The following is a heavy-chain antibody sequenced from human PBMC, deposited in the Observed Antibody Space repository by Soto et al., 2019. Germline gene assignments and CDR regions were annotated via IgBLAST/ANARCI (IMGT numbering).Heavy chain of an antibody. V-gene: IGHV4-38-2*01. D-gene: IGHD3-10*01. J-gene: IGHJ6*02. CDR1: GYSISSGYY. CDR2: IHHSGST. CDR3: ARGGDTMVRGVIIYYFYGMDV. Sequence: SETLSLTCAVSGYSISSGYYWGWIRRPPGKGLEWIGSIHHSGSTYYNPSLKSRVTIALDTSRNQFSLRLSSVTAADTAVYFCARGGDTMVRGVIIYYFYGMDVWGQGTTVTVSS.